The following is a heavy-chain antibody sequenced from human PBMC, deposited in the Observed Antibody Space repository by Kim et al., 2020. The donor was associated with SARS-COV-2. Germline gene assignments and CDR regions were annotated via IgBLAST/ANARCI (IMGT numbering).Heavy chain of an antibody. CDR3: ARGDSGVYKPPDY. J-gene: IGHJ4*02. V-gene: IGHV3-74*01. D-gene: IGHD4-17*01. Sequence: YADAVMGRFTISRDNAKNTLYLKMNSLRAEDTAVYYCARGDSGVYKPPDYWGQGTLVTVSS.